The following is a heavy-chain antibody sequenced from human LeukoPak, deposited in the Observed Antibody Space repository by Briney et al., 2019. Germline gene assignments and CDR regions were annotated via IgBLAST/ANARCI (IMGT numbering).Heavy chain of an antibody. CDR3: ARGRVSSSTWYSTYYYYFYMDV. Sequence: SETLSLTCSVSDDSITMYHWTWIRQPPGKGLEWIGYVDHTGSTNFNPSLNGRVSISRDTTKNPFSLRLRSVTAADTAVYFCARGRVSSSTWYSTYYYYFYMDVWGKGTTVTVSS. V-gene: IGHV4-59*01. CDR2: VDHTGST. J-gene: IGHJ6*03. CDR1: DDSITMYH. D-gene: IGHD1-1*01.